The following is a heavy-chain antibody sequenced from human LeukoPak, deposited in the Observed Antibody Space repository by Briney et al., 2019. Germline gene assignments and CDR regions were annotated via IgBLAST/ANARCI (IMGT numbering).Heavy chain of an antibody. CDR3: ARDGASGVDIVAHTFDY. Sequence: SETLSLTCTVSGGSLSSYYWRWLRQSPGKGLEWIGYIQHSGGTNYNPSLKSRAAISVETSKHQFSLKLRSVTAADTAVYYCARDGASGVDIVAHTFDYWGQGTLVTVSS. J-gene: IGHJ4*02. D-gene: IGHD5-12*01. V-gene: IGHV4-59*01. CDR2: IQHSGGT. CDR1: GGSLSSYY.